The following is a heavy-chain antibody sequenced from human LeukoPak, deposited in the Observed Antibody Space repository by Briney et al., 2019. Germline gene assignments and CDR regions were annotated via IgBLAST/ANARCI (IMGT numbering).Heavy chain of an antibody. CDR1: GGSISNTNW. Sequence: PSGTLSLTCDVSGGSISNTNWWSWVRQPPGKGLEWIGTINYSGSTYYNPSLKSRVTISVDTSKNQISLKLNSVTAADTAMYYCARHGDLLSPFQTWGQGTLVTVSS. CDR3: ARHGDLLSPFQT. J-gene: IGHJ5*02. D-gene: IGHD2-21*02. V-gene: IGHV4-4*02. CDR2: INYSGST.